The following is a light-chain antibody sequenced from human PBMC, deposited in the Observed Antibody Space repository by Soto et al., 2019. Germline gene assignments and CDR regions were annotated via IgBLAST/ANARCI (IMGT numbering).Light chain of an antibody. V-gene: IGLV2-14*01. CDR2: EVI. CDR3: TSYTDNKTGV. Sequence: QSVLTQPASVSGSPGQSITISCTGTSGDVGGFNYVSWYQHPPDKAPKLIIYEVINRPSGVSNRFSGSKSGNMASLTISGLQPEDEADYYCTSYTDNKTGVFGGGTKLTVL. J-gene: IGLJ3*02. CDR1: SGDVGGFNY.